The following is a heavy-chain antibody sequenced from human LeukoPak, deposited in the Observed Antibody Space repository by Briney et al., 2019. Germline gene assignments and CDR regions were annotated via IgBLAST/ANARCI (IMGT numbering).Heavy chain of an antibody. D-gene: IGHD2-15*01. CDR1: GFTFDDYA. CDR2: ISWDGGST. J-gene: IGHJ3*02. V-gene: IGHV3-43D*03. CDR3: AKGVRQGDTCYQFFDI. Sequence: GGSLRLSCAASGFTFDDYAMHWVRQAPGKGLEWVSLISWDGGSTYYADSVKGRFTISRDNSKNSLYLQMNSLRAEDTALYHCAKGVRQGDTCYQFFDIWGQGIMVTVSS.